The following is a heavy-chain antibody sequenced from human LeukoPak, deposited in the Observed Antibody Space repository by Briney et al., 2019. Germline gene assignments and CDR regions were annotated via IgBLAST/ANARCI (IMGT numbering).Heavy chain of an antibody. CDR2: IYDSGNT. CDR3: ETSLMGYASGLGFNY. J-gene: IGHJ4*02. D-gene: IGHD6-19*01. CDR1: GGSISSWY. Sequence: RPSETLSLTCTVSGGSISSWYWSWIRQPPGKGLEWIGYIYDSGNTNYNPSLKSRVTISIDTSKNQFSLKLTSVTAADTATYARETSLMGYASGLGFNYWGQGILVTVSS. V-gene: IGHV4-59*01.